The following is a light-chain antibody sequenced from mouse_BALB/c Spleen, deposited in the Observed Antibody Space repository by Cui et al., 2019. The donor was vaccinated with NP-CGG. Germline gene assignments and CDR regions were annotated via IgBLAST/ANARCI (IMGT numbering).Light chain of an antibody. CDR2: GTN. V-gene: IGLV1*01. CDR3: ALWYSNHWV. CDR1: TGAVTTGNY. J-gene: IGLJ1*01. Sequence: QAVVTQESALPTSPGETVTLTCRSSTGAVTTGNYANWVQEKPDHLFTGLIGGTNNRVPGVPARFSGSLIGDKAALTITGAQTEDEAIYFCALWYSNHWVFGGGTKLTVL.